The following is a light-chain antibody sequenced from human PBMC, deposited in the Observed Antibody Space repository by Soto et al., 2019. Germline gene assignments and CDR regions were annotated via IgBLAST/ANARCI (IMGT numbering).Light chain of an antibody. CDR2: DAS. J-gene: IGKJ1*01. Sequence: DIQNTHAPATLSASVNYGVTITCRSRQSISTWLAWCQQKPGNPPKLLIHDASSLESGVPSRFSGTGSGTEFTLTISSLHPDDFATYYCQQYNNYWTLGQGTKVDIK. CDR1: QSISTW. V-gene: IGKV1-5*01. CDR3: QQYNNYWT.